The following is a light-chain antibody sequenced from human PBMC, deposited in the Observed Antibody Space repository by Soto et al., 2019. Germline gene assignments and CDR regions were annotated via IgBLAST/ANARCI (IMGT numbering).Light chain of an antibody. CDR3: AAWDDSLNGSNWV. CDR1: SSNIGSNT. J-gene: IGLJ3*02. V-gene: IGLV1-44*01. CDR2: SDN. Sequence: QSVLTQPPSASGTPGQRVTISCSGSSSNIGSNTVNWYQQLPGTAPKLLIYSDNQRPSGVPDRFSGSKSGTSASLAISGPQSEDEADYYCAAWDDSLNGSNWVFGGGTKLTVL.